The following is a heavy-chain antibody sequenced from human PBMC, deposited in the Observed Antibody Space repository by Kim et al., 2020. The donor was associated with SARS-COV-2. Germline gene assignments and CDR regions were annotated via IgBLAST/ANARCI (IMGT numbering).Heavy chain of an antibody. V-gene: IGHV4-34*01. CDR3: ARSSGYGAFDI. CDR1: GGSFSGYY. CDR2: INHSGST. Sequence: SETLSLTCAVYGGSFSGYYWSWIRQPPGKGLEWIGEINHSGSTNYNPSLKSRVTISVDTSKNQFSLKLSYVTAADTAVYYCARSSGYGAFDIWGQGTMVT. J-gene: IGHJ3*02. D-gene: IGHD3-22*01.